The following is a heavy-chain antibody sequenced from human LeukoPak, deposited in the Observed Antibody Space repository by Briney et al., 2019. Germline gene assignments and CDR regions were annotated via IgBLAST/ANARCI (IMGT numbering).Heavy chain of an antibody. J-gene: IGHJ3*02. D-gene: IGHD2-15*01. V-gene: IGHV4-4*07. CDR3: VRDPPSYCSGGSCYSDGANAFDI. CDR2: IYTSGST. Sequence: PSETLSLTCTVSGGSISSYYWSWIRQPAGKGLEWIGRIYTSGSTNYNPSLKSRVTMSVDTSKNQFSLKLSSVTAADTAVYYCVRDPPSYCSGGSCYSDGANAFDIWGQGTMVTVSS. CDR1: GGSISSYY.